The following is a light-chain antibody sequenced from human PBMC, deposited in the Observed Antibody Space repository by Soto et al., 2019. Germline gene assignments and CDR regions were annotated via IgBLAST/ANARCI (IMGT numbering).Light chain of an antibody. CDR1: QGLGTN. J-gene: IGKJ1*01. CDR3: QHFDNSWT. Sequence: EVVTTQSPATLSVSPGERATLSCRASQGLGTNLAWYQQKPGQAPRLLIYAASTRATGVPGRFSGSGSGTEFTLTISSLQSEDFATYYCQHFDNSWTFGLGTKVEIK. V-gene: IGKV3-15*01. CDR2: AAS.